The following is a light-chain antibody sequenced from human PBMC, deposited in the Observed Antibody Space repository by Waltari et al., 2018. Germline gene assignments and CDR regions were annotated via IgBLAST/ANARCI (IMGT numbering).Light chain of an antibody. V-gene: IGKV3-20*01. J-gene: IGKJ1*01. CDR1: QGVGKY. CDR3: QKYDFLPAT. Sequence: EIVLTQSPGTLSLSPGERATLSCRASQGVGKYLAWYQQRPGQAPRLLLYHTSIRATGIPYRFSGRGYGTDFSLTISRLEPEEFAVYYWQKYDFLPATFGQGTTVEIK. CDR2: HTS.